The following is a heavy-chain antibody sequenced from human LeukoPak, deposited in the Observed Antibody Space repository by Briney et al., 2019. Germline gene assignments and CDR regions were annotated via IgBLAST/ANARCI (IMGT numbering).Heavy chain of an antibody. CDR1: GFTFSSHA. D-gene: IGHD2-8*02. CDR3: AKLLGTMWPMWGLDV. CDR2: INIRSTGT. Sequence: GGSLRLSCAVSGFTFSSHAMNWVRQAPGKGLEWIAGINIRSTGTYYADSVKGRFTISRDDSKNTLYLQMNTLSVEDTAVYYCAKLLGTMWPMWGLDVWGQGTTVTVSS. J-gene: IGHJ6*02. V-gene: IGHV3-23*01.